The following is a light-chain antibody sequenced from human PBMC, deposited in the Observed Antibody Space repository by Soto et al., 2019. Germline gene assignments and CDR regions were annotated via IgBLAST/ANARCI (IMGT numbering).Light chain of an antibody. J-gene: IGLJ2*01. Sequence: QSALTQPASVSGSPGQSITISCTGTSSDVGGYNYVSWYQHHPAKAPQLMIYDITNRPSGVSNRLSGSKSGNTASLTISGLQGEGEADYYCSSYTTSSTRVFGGGTQLTVL. V-gene: IGLV2-14*03. CDR2: DIT. CDR3: SSYTTSSTRV. CDR1: SSDVGGYNY.